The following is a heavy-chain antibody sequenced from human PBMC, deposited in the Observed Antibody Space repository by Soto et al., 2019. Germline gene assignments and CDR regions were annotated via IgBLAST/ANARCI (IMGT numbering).Heavy chain of an antibody. D-gene: IGHD1-26*01. V-gene: IGHV3-30*18. CDR3: AKGVVGATTYFQH. CDR2: ISYDGSDK. CDR1: GFTFSSSG. J-gene: IGHJ1*01. Sequence: QVQLVESGGGVVQPGRSLRLSCAASGFTFSSSGMHWVRQAPGKGLECVAVISYDGSDKYSADSVKGRFTISRDNSNNTLYLQMDSLRAEDTAVYYCAKGVVGATTYFQHWGHGTLVTVSA.